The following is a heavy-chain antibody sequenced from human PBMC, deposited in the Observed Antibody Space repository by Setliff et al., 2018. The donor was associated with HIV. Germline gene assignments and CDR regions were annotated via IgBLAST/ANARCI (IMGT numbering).Heavy chain of an antibody. J-gene: IGHJ6*03. CDR1: GGTFNTYT. CDR2: IIPFTGTT. V-gene: IGHV1-69*16. Sequence: SVKVSCKASGGTFNTYTITWVRQAPGQGLEWMGGIIPFTGTTNYAQKFQGRVSIARDTSASTAYMELSSLRSEDTAVYYCARVQTMAVAGTQYYYMDVWGKGTTVTVSS. CDR3: ARVQTMAVAGTQYYYMDV. D-gene: IGHD6-19*01.